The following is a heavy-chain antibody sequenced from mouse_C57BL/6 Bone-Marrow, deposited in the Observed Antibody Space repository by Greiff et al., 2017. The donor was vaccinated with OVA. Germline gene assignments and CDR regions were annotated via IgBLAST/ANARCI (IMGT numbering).Heavy chain of an antibody. D-gene: IGHD1-1*01. CDR2: INPSTGGT. V-gene: IGHV1-42*01. CDR3: ARGRDYYSYYFDY. CDR1: GYSFTGYY. Sequence: EVQLQQSGPELVKPGASVKISCKASGYSFTGYYMNWVKQSPEKSLEWIGEINPSTGGTTYNQKFKAKATLTVDKSSSTAYMQLKSLTSEDSAVDYCARGRDYYSYYFDYWGQGTTLTVSS. J-gene: IGHJ2*01.